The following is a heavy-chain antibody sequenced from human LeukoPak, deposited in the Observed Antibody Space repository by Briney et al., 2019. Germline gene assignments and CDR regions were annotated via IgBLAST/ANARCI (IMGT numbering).Heavy chain of an antibody. CDR1: GFTFSSYW. D-gene: IGHD6-25*01. J-gene: IGHJ5*02. Sequence: GRSLRLSCAASGFTFSSYWMHWVRHAPGKGLVWLSRINSDGSSTSYADSVKGRFTISRDNAKNTLYLQMNSLRAEDTAVYYCAREEGGGSGFDPWGQGTLVTVSS. CDR2: INSDGSST. V-gene: IGHV3-74*01. CDR3: AREEGGGSGFDP.